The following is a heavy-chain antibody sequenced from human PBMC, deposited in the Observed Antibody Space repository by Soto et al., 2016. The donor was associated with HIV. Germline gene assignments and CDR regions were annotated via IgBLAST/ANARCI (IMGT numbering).Heavy chain of an antibody. CDR2: ISSSSSTI. Sequence: EVQLVESGGGLVQPGGSLRLSCAASGFTFSSYSMNWVRQAPGKGLEWVSYISSSSSTIYYADSVKGRFTISRDNAKNSLYLQMNSLRAEDTAVYYCARDFSIAADYYYGMDVWGQGTNGHRLL. V-gene: IGHV3-48*04. CDR3: ARDFSIAADYYYGMDV. CDR1: GFTFSSYS. J-gene: IGHJ6*02. D-gene: IGHD6-13*01.